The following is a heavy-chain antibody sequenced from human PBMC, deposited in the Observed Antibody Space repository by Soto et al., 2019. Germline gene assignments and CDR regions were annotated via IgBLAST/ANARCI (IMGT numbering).Heavy chain of an antibody. CDR3: ARENSGYDHFDY. D-gene: IGHD6-25*01. CDR2: INPNSGGT. CDR1: GYTFTGYY. V-gene: IGHV1-2*04. J-gene: IGHJ4*02. Sequence: ASVKVSCKASGYTFTGYYMPWVRQAPGQGLEWMGWINPNSGGTNYAQKFQGWVTMTRDTSISTAYMELSSLRSEDTAVYYCARENSGYDHFDYWGQGTLVTVSS.